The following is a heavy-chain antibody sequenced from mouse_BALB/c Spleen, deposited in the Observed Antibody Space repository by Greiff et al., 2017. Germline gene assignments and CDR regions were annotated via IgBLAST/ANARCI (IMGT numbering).Heavy chain of an antibody. CDR3: ARDGRYDYYYAMDY. D-gene: IGHD2-14*01. V-gene: IGHV7-3*02. J-gene: IGHJ4*01. CDR2: IRNKANGYTT. CDR1: GFTFTDYY. Sequence: EVQVVESGGGLVQPGGSLRLSCATSGFTFTDYYMSWVRQPPGKALEWLGFIRNKANGYTTEYSASVKGRFTISRDNSQSILYLQMNTLRAEDSATYYCARDGRYDYYYAMDYWGQGTSVTVSS.